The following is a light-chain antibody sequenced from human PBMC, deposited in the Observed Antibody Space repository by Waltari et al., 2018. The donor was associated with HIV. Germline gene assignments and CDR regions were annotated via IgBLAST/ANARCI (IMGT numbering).Light chain of an antibody. CDR3: CSYAGPDTFFV. V-gene: IGLV2-23*02. CDR2: EVS. J-gene: IGLJ1*01. Sequence: QSGLTQPASVSGSLGQSITIFCTGSVRTLGPYNLVSWYQQFPGKAPKVIISEVSKRPSGISDRFSGSKSANSASLRISGLRPEDEADYFCCSYAGPDTFFVFGGGT. CDR1: VRTLGPYNL.